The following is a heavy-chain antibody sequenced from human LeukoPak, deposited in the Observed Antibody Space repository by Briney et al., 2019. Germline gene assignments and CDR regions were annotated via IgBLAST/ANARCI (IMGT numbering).Heavy chain of an antibody. J-gene: IGHJ4*02. D-gene: IGHD6-19*01. CDR1: GGTFSSYA. V-gene: IGHV1-18*01. Sequence: ASVKVSCKASGGTFSSYAISWVRQAPGQGLEWMGWISAYNGNTNYAQKLQGRVTMTTDTSTSTAYMELRSLRSDDTAVYYCARDRAQWLVLDYWGQGTLVTVSS. CDR2: ISAYNGNT. CDR3: ARDRAQWLVLDY.